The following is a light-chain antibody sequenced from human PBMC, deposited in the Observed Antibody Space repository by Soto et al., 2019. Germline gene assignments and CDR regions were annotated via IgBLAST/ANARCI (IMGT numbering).Light chain of an antibody. J-gene: IGKJ5*01. Sequence: EIVLTQSPGTLSLSPWERATLSCRASQSVSSIYFAWYQQKPGQAPRLLIYGASSRATGIPDRFSGSGSGTYFNLTISRLEPEDFAVYYCQQFGTSPPSTFGQGTRLEIK. CDR3: QQFGTSPPST. CDR1: QSVSSIY. CDR2: GAS. V-gene: IGKV3-20*01.